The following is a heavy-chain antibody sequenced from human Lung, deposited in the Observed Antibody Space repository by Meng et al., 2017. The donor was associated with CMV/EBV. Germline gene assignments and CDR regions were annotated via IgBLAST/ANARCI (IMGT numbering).Heavy chain of an antibody. V-gene: IGHV4-4*02. CDR2: IYHSGST. CDR3: ASFPPPGKQWLVTDY. J-gene: IGHJ4*02. CDR1: GGCISSSNW. Sequence: QVQLQEWGPGLVKPSGSLSLSFAVPGGCISSSNWWSWVRQPPGKGLEWIGEIYHSGSTNYNPSLKSRVTISVDKSKNQFSLKLSSVTAADTAVYYCASFPPPGKQWLVTDYWGQGTLVTVSS. D-gene: IGHD6-19*01.